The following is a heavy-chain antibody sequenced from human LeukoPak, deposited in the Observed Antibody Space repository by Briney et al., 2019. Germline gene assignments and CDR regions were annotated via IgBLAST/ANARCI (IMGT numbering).Heavy chain of an antibody. J-gene: IGHJ4*02. CDR3: ARGYGSWLHDPYFDY. Sequence: PSETLSLTCTVSGGSISSYYWSWIRQPPGKGLEWIGYIYYSGSTNYNPSLKSRVTISVDTSKNQFSLKLSSVTAADTAVYYCARGYGSWLHDPYFDYWGQGTLVTVSS. CDR2: IYYSGST. CDR1: GGSISSYY. D-gene: IGHD5-12*01. V-gene: IGHV4-59*01.